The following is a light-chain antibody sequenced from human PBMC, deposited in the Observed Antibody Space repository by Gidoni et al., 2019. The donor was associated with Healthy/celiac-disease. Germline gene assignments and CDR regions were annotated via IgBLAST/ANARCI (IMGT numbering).Light chain of an antibody. J-gene: IGKJ2*01. CDR3: QQYNNFPMYT. CDR1: QSVSSN. CDR2: GAS. Sequence: EIVMTQSPATLSVSPGESATLSCRASQSVSSNLAWYQQKPGQAPRLLIYGASTRATGIPARFSGSGSGTEFTLTISSLQSDGFAVYYCQQYNNFPMYTFGQGTKLEIK. V-gene: IGKV3-15*01.